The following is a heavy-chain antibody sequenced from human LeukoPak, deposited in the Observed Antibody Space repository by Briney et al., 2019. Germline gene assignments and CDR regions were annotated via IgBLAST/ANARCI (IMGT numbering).Heavy chain of an antibody. CDR3: ASRMSGEAGTRLRLDY. J-gene: IGHJ4*02. V-gene: IGHV4-39*07. CDR2: IYYRGSN. CDR1: GGSFSSSSYY. Sequence: SETLSLTCTVSGGSFSSSSYYWGWIRQPPGRGLEWIGSIYYRGSNYHNSSLKGRVTMSIDTSKNQFSLKMSSVTAADTAVYYCASRMSGEAGTRLRLDYWGQGTLVTVSS. D-gene: IGHD6-13*01.